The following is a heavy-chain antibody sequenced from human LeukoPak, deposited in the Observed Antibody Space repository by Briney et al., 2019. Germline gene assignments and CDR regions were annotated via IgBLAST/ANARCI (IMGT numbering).Heavy chain of an antibody. CDR1: GFTFSSYA. CDR3: TTPYEVVPAANYYMDV. J-gene: IGHJ6*03. V-gene: IGHV3-15*01. CDR2: IKSKTDGGTT. D-gene: IGHD2-2*01. Sequence: PGGSLRLSCAASGFTFSSYAMSWVRQAPGKGLEWVGRIKSKTDGGTTDYAAPVKGRFTISRDDSKNTLYLQMNSLKTEDTAVYYCTTPYEVVPAANYYMDVWSKGTTVTVSS.